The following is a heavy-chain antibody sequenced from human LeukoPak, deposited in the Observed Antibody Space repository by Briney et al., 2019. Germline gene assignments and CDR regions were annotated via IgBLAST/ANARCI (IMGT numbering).Heavy chain of an antibody. CDR2: IYYSGST. Sequence: PSETLSLTCTVSGGSISSYYWSWIRQPPGKGLEWIGYIYYSGSTNYNPSLKSRVTISLDTSKTQFSLKLSSVTAADTAVYYCARAQADSSGYYPYYFDYWGQGTLVTVSS. J-gene: IGHJ4*02. CDR1: GGSISSYY. V-gene: IGHV4-59*01. CDR3: ARAQADSSGYYPYYFDY. D-gene: IGHD3-22*01.